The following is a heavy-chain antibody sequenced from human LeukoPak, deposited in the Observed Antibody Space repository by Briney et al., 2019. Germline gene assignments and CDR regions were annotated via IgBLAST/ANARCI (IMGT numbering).Heavy chain of an antibody. Sequence: GGSLRLSCAASGFTFSSYGMSWVRQAPGKGLEWVSAISGSGGSTYYADSVKGRFTISRDNSKNTLYLQMNSLRAEDTAVYYCAKRGSYSSSGYFLDYWGQGTLVTVSS. V-gene: IGHV3-23*01. D-gene: IGHD6-13*01. CDR2: ISGSGGST. J-gene: IGHJ4*02. CDR3: AKRGSYSSSGYFLDY. CDR1: GFTFSSYG.